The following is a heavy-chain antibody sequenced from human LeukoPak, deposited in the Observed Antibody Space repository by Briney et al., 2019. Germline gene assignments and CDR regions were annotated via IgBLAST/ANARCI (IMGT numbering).Heavy chain of an antibody. V-gene: IGHV3-23*01. CDR1: GFTFRDSA. CDR2: ISFSGDNT. D-gene: IGHD1-26*01. Sequence: QPGGSLRLSCAASGFTFRDSAMTWVRQAPGKGLEWVSLISFSGDNTYYRDSVKGRFTVSRDNSKDTLYLQMNSLRAADTAVYFCAKSAEQYSGYYYYGMDVWGQGTTVTVFS. J-gene: IGHJ6*02. CDR3: AKSAEQYSGYYYYGMDV.